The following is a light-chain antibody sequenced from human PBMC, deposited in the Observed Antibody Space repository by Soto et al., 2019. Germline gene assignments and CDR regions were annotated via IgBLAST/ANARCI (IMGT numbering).Light chain of an antibody. CDR2: DVS. J-gene: IGKJ5*01. Sequence: EIVLTQFPATLSLSPGERATLSCRASQSVSTYLAWYQQKPGQAPRLLIYDVSTRATGIAARFSGSGSGTDFTLTITSLEPEDFAVYSCQQRSDWPITFGQGTRLEIK. CDR1: QSVSTY. CDR3: QQRSDWPIT. V-gene: IGKV3-11*01.